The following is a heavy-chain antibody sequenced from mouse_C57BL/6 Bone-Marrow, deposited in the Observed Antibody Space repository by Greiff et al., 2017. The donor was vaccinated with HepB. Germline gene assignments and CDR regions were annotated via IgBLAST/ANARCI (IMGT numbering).Heavy chain of an antibody. V-gene: IGHV1-55*01. CDR1: GYTFTSYW. Sequence: QVQLQQPGAELVKPGASVKMSCKASGYTFTSYWITWVKQRPGQGLEWIGDIYPGSGSTNYNEKFKSKATLTVDTSSSTAYMQLSSLTSEDSAVYYCARFRPLYYGNPGWFAYWGQGTLVTVSA. J-gene: IGHJ3*01. CDR3: ARFRPLYYGNPGWFAY. CDR2: IYPGSGST. D-gene: IGHD2-1*01.